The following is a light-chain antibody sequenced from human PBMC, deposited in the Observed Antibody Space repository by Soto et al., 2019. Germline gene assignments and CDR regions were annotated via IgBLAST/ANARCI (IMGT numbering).Light chain of an antibody. CDR3: QQYNSYS. V-gene: IGKV1-5*01. CDR2: GAS. CDR1: QSVGTW. J-gene: IGKJ1*01. Sequence: QMTQSPSTLSASVGGRVTITCRASQSVGTWVAWYQQKPGKAPKLLIYGASNLESGVPSRFSGSGSGTEFTPTITTLQPDDFATYYCQQYNSYSFGQGTKVDIK.